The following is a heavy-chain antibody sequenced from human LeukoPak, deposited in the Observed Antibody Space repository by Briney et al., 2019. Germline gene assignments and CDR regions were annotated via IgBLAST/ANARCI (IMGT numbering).Heavy chain of an antibody. CDR3: ARDYYYYMDV. CDR1: GFSLTASGMC. Sequence: SGPAQVKPTQTLTLTCAFSGFSLTASGMCVSWIRQPPGKALEWLARIDWDDDKYYSTSLKTRLTISKDTSKNQVVPKMSNMEPVDTATYYCARDYYYYMDVWGKGTTVTVSS. V-gene: IGHV2-70*11. CDR2: IDWDDDK. J-gene: IGHJ6*03.